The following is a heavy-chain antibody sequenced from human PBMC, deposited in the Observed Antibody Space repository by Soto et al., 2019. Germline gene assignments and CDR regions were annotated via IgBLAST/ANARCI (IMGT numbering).Heavy chain of an antibody. V-gene: IGHV3-23*01. Sequence: GGSLRLSCAASGFTFSTHSMNWVRQAPGKGLEWVSAISGSGGSTYYADSVKGRFTISRDNSKNTLYLQMNSLRAEDTAVYYCAKETRRWGHGRAFDIWGQGTMVTVSS. CDR1: GFTFSTHS. CDR2: ISGSGGST. J-gene: IGHJ3*02. CDR3: AKETRRWGHGRAFDI. D-gene: IGHD3-16*01.